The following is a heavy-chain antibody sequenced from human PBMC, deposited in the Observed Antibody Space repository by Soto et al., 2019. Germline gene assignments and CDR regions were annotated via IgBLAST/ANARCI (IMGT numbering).Heavy chain of an antibody. D-gene: IGHD3-22*01. J-gene: IGHJ6*02. CDR2: IDPSDSYT. V-gene: IGHV5-10-1*01. CDR1: GYSFTSYW. Sequence: GESLKISCKGSGYSFTSYWISWVRQMPGKGLEWMGRIDPSDSYTNYSPSFQGHVTISADKSISTAYLQWSSLKAPDTAMYYCARHPTTYYYDSSGYDIYGMDVWGQGTTVTVSS. CDR3: ARHPTTYYYDSSGYDIYGMDV.